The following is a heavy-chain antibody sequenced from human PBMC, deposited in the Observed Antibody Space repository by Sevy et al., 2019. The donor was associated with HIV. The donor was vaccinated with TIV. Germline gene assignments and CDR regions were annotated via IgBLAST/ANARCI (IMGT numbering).Heavy chain of an antibody. V-gene: IGHV1-18*01. CDR3: ASSYCSGGSCSQFDY. D-gene: IGHD2-15*01. CDR1: GYTFTSYG. Sequence: ASVKVYCKASGYTFTSYGISWVRQAPGQGLEWMGWISAYNGNTNYAQKLQGRVTVTTDTSTSTAYMELRSLRSDDTAVYYCASSYCSGGSCSQFDYRGQGTLVTVSS. CDR2: ISAYNGNT. J-gene: IGHJ4*02.